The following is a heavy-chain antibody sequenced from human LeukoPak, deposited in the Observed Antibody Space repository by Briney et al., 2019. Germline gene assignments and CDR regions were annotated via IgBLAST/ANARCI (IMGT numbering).Heavy chain of an antibody. Sequence: SVKVSCKASGGTFSSYGINWVRQAPGQGLEWMGGIVPMYGTRNYAQKFQGRVIITADESTTPAYMELRSLRSEDTAVYYCARETSNYYYFDSWGQGTLVTVSS. CDR3: ARETSNYYYFDS. V-gene: IGHV1-69*13. CDR1: GGTFSSYG. CDR2: IVPMYGTR. J-gene: IGHJ4*02. D-gene: IGHD4-11*01.